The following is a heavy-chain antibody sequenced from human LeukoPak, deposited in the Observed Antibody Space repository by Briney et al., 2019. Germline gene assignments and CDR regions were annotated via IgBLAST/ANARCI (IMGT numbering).Heavy chain of an antibody. Sequence: PGGSLKLSCAASGFTFSGSAMHWVRQASGKGLEWVGRIRSKANSYATAYAASVKGRFTISRDDSKNTAYLQMNSLKTEDTAVYYCTRHVRSDWLFRFERFDPWGQGTLVTVSS. CDR3: TRHVRSDWLFRFERFDP. CDR2: IRSKANSYAT. V-gene: IGHV3-73*01. J-gene: IGHJ5*02. D-gene: IGHD3-9*01. CDR1: GFTFSGSA.